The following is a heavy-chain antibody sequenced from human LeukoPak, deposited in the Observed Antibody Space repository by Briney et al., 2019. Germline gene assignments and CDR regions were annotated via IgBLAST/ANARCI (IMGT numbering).Heavy chain of an antibody. J-gene: IGHJ4*02. D-gene: IGHD3-16*01. V-gene: IGHV3-7*01. CDR1: GFTFSSYW. Sequence: GGSLRLSCAASGFTFSSYWMSWVRQAPGKGLEWVANIKQDGSEKYYVDSVKGRFTISRDNAKNSLYLQMNSLRAEGTAVYYCARDKGTLGKANDYWGQGTLVTVSS. CDR2: IKQDGSEK. CDR3: ARDKGTLGKANDY.